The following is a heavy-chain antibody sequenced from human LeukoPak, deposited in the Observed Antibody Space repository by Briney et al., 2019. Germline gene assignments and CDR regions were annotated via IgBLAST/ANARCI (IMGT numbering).Heavy chain of an antibody. D-gene: IGHD2-21*01. Sequence: GGSLRLSCAASGFTFSSYWMSWVRQAPGNGLEWVANIKQDGSEKYYVDSVKGRFTISRDNAKNSLYPQMNSLRAEDTAVYYCARGLWVYAFDIWGQGTMVTVSS. CDR3: ARGLWVYAFDI. CDR2: IKQDGSEK. V-gene: IGHV3-7*01. CDR1: GFTFSSYW. J-gene: IGHJ3*02.